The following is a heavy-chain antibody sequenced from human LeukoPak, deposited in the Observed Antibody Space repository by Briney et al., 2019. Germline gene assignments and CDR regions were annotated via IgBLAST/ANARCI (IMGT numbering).Heavy chain of an antibody. D-gene: IGHD2-15*01. CDR2: IHYSGST. CDR1: GVSISSSSYY. J-gene: IGHJ6*03. CDR3: ARTTEGYCRGRSCYSYYYYMDV. Sequence: PSETLSLTCTVSGVSISSSSYYWGWIRQPPGKGLEWIGSIHYSGSTNYNPSLKSRVTISVDTSKNQFSLKLSSVTAADTAVYYCARTTEGYCRGRSCYSYYYYMDVWGKGTTVTVSS. V-gene: IGHV4-39*07.